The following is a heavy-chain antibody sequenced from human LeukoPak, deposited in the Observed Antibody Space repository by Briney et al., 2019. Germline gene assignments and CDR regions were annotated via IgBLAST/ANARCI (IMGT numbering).Heavy chain of an antibody. D-gene: IGHD4/OR15-4a*01. CDR1: GFTFSSYA. V-gene: IGHV3-23*01. Sequence: PGGSLRLSCAASGFTFSSYAMSWVRQAPGKGLEWVSAISGSGGSTYYADSVKGRFTISRDNSKNTLYLQMNSLGAEDTAVYYCAKDSWGLYGGLYYFDYWGQGTLVTVSS. CDR3: AKDSWGLYGGLYYFDY. CDR2: ISGSGGST. J-gene: IGHJ4*02.